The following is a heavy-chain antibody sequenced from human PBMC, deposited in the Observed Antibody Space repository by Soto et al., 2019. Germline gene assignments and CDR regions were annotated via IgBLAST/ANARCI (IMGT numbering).Heavy chain of an antibody. D-gene: IGHD3-3*01. CDR3: ARGSLQSRILEWLLPHYYYYYYMDV. CDR1: GFTVSSNY. CDR2: IYSGGST. Sequence: GGSLRLSCAASGFTVSSNYMSWVRQAPGKGLEWVSVIYSGGSTYYADSVKGRFTICRDNSKNTLYLQMNSLRAEDTAVYYCARGSLQSRILEWLLPHYYYYYYMDVWGKGTTVTVSS. V-gene: IGHV3-66*01. J-gene: IGHJ6*03.